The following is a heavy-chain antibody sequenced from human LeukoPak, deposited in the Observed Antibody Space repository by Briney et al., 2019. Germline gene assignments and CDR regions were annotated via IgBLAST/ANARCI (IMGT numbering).Heavy chain of an antibody. V-gene: IGHV4-4*02. J-gene: IGHJ3*02. D-gene: IGHD3-3*01. CDR3: ARIQPSCPGLGFCSFDI. CDR2: VHLSGAT. CDR1: GGSITTTNW. Sequence: PSETLSLTCAVSGGSITTTNWWRWVRQPPGKGLEWIGEVHLSGATNYNPSLKNRLTMSVDTSKNQISLKLTSVTAADTAVYYCARIQPSCPGLGFCSFDIWGQGTLATVSS.